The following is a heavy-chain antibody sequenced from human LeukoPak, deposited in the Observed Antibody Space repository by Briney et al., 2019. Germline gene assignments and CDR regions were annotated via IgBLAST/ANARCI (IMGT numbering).Heavy chain of an antibody. CDR2: INPNSGGT. CDR1: GYTFTGYY. D-gene: IGHD1-26*01. J-gene: IGHJ3*02. Sequence: ASVKVSCKASGYTFTGYYMHWVRQAPGQGLEWMGWINPNSGGTNYAQKFQGRVTMTRDTSISTAYMELSRLRSDGTAVYYCARNLSKIVGAAGGGFDIWGQRANVTGFS. CDR3: ARNLSKIVGAAGGGFDI. V-gene: IGHV1-2*02.